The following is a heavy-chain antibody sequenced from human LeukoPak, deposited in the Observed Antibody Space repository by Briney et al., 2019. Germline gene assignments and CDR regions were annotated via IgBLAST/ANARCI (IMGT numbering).Heavy chain of an antibody. J-gene: IGHJ4*02. Sequence: GGSLRLSCAASGFTVSSNYMSWVRQAPGKGLEWVSVIYSGGSTYYADSVNGRFTISRDNSKNTLYLQMNSLRAEDTAVYYCARAKMTTVTTPFDYWGQGTLVTVSS. CDR3: ARAKMTTVTTPFDY. D-gene: IGHD4-11*01. CDR1: GFTVSSNY. V-gene: IGHV3-66*01. CDR2: IYSGGST.